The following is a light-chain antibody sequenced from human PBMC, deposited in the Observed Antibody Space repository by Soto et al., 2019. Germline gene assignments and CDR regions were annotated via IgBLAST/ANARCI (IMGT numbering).Light chain of an antibody. J-gene: IGKJ1*01. CDR1: QDISTS. CDR3: QQSYSNPRT. Sequence: DIQMTQSPSSLSASVGDRVTITCRASQDISTSLAWYQQKPGKAPNLLIYAATTLQSGVPSRFSGSGSGTDFTLTISSLQPEDFATYYCQQSYSNPRTFGQGTKVDIK. CDR2: AAT. V-gene: IGKV1-39*01.